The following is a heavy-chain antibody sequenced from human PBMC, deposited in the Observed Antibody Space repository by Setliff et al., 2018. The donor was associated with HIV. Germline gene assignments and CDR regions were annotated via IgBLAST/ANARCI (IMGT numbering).Heavy chain of an antibody. V-gene: IGHV1-69*05. CDR1: GGTFSSYV. Sequence: SVKVSCKASGGTFSSYVISWVRQAPGQGPEWMGGIIPMYGVTNYAQKSQGRVTIATDESTSTAYMELSSLRSEDTAVYYCALPYCSGGNCWSSASLPPAGWFDPWGQGTLVTVSS. J-gene: IGHJ5*02. CDR3: ALPYCSGGNCWSSASLPPAGWFDP. CDR2: IIPMYGVT. D-gene: IGHD2-15*01.